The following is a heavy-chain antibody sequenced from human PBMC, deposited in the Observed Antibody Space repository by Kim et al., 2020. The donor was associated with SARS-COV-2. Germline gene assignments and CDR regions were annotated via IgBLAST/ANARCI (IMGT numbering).Heavy chain of an antibody. D-gene: IGHD3-22*01. V-gene: IGHV3-7*01. Sequence: GGSLRLSCAASGFTFSSYWMSWVRQAPGKGLEWVANIKQDGREKYYVDSVKGRFTISRDNAKNSLYLQMNSLRAEDTAVYYCARDERDYYDSSGYPGDWGQGTLVTVSS. CDR3: ARDERDYYDSSGYPGD. CDR1: GFTFSSYW. J-gene: IGHJ4*02. CDR2: IKQDGREK.